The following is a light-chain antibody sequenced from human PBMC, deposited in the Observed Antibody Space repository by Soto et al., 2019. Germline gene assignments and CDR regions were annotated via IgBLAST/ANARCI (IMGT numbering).Light chain of an antibody. CDR2: GAS. V-gene: IGKV3-15*01. CDR3: QQYNDWPPKRT. CDR1: QSITTN. J-gene: IGKJ1*01. Sequence: EVVMTQSPVTLSVSPGDRATLSCRASQSITTNLAWYQQKPGQAPRLLIYGASTRATGVPARFSGSGSGTQFTLTINSRQSEDFAVYYCQQYNDWPPKRTFGQGTKVDIK.